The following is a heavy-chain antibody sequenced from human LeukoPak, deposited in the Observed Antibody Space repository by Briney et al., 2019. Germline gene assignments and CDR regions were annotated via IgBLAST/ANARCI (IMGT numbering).Heavy chain of an antibody. CDR1: GYAFTSYD. CDR2: MNPNSGNT. V-gene: IGHV1-8*03. Sequence: GASVKVSCKASGYAFTSYDINWLRQATGQGLGWMGWMNPNSGNTGYAQKFQGRVTITRNTSISTDYMELSSMRSEGTAVYYCARGLLWLDYWGQGTLVTVSS. CDR3: ARGLLWLDY. J-gene: IGHJ4*02. D-gene: IGHD3-10*01.